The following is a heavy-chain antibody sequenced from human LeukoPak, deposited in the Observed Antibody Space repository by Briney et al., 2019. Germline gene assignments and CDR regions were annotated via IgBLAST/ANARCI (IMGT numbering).Heavy chain of an antibody. V-gene: IGHV4-39*07. J-gene: IGHJ4*02. CDR2: IYYSGST. D-gene: IGHD6-13*01. CDR1: GGSISSSSYY. CDR3: ARVRGAAAGRCDY. Sequence: SETLSLTCTVSGGSISSSSYYWGWIRQPPGKGLEWIGSIYYSGSTYYNPSLKSRVTISVDTSKNQFSLKLSSVTAADTAVYYCARVRGAAAGRCDYWGQGTLVTVSS.